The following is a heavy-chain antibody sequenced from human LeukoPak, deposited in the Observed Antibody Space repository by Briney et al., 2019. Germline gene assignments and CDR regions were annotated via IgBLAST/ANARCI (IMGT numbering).Heavy chain of an antibody. J-gene: IGHJ5*02. CDR2: INDDGSDT. CDR3: VRGGPSTWS. D-gene: IGHD2-15*01. Sequence: HPGGSLRLSCAASGFTSKLYWMHWVRHVPGKRPVWVSRINDDGSDTIYADSVRGRFTISRDDAKNTVYLQMNNLRAEDTAVYYCVRGGPSTWSWGQGTLVTVSS. V-gene: IGHV3-74*01. CDR1: GFTSKLYW.